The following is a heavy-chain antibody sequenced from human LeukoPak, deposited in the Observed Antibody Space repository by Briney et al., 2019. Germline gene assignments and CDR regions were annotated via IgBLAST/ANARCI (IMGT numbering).Heavy chain of an antibody. Sequence: PSETLSLTCTVSGGSVSSNRYYWGWIRQPPGKGLEWIGSIYYSGSTYYNPSLKSRVTISVDTSKNQFSLKLSSVTAADTAVYYCASQGLDTVADAFDIWGQGTMVTVSS. V-gene: IGHV4-39*01. J-gene: IGHJ3*02. CDR3: ASQGLDTVADAFDI. D-gene: IGHD6-19*01. CDR2: IYYSGST. CDR1: GGSVSSNRYY.